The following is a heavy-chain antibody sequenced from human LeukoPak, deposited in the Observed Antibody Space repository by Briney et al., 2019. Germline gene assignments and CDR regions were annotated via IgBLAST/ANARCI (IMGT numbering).Heavy chain of an antibody. V-gene: IGHV1-18*01. CDR2: ISAYDGNT. CDR3: ARAGISAYYYYMDV. J-gene: IGHJ6*03. CDR1: GYTFTSYG. D-gene: IGHD6-25*01. Sequence: ASVKVSCKASGYTFTSYGISWVRQAPGQGLEWMGWISAYDGNTNYAQKLQGRVTMTTDTSTSTAYMELRSLRSDDTAVYYCARAGISAYYYYMDVWGKGTTVTVSS.